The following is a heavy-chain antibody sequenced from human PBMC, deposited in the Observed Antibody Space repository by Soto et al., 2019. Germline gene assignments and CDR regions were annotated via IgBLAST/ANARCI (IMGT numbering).Heavy chain of an antibody. D-gene: IGHD3-10*01. CDR1: GGSISSGGYY. V-gene: IGHV4-31*03. Sequence: QVQLQESGPGLVKPSQTLSLTCTVSGGSISSGGYYWSWIRQHPGKGLEWIGYIYYSGSTYYNPSLKSRVTISVDTSKNQFSLKLSSVTAADTAVYYCARDRGGSGRYYYGMDVWGKGTTVTVSS. CDR3: ARDRGGSGRYYYGMDV. CDR2: IYYSGST. J-gene: IGHJ6*04.